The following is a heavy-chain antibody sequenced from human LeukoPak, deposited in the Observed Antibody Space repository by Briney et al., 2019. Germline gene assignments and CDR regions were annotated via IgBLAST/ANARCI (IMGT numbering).Heavy chain of an antibody. Sequence: GRSLRLSCAASGFTFSSYGMHWVRQAPGKGLEWVAVIWYDGSNKYYADSVKGRFTISRDNSKNTLYLQMNSLRAEDTAVYYCARVVVPAAALDYWGQGTLVTVSS. CDR3: ARVVVPAAALDY. CDR1: GFTFSSYG. D-gene: IGHD2-2*01. J-gene: IGHJ4*02. V-gene: IGHV3-33*01. CDR2: IWYDGSNK.